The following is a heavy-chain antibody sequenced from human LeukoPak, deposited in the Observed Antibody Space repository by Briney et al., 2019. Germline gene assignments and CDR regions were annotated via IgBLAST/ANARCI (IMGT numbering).Heavy chain of an antibody. CDR1: GFTFGSHA. Sequence: PGGSLRLSCEASGFTFGSHAMYWVRQAPGKGLEWVAGIFGSGGSPHYADPAKGRFPNSRDNSRNTVYLQINSLRAEDTAAYYCGKTTVGYSSGQKPTWPVDYWGQGTLVTVSS. V-gene: IGHV3-23*01. J-gene: IGHJ4*02. D-gene: IGHD5-18*01. CDR3: GKTTVGYSSGQKPTWPVDY. CDR2: IFGSGGSP.